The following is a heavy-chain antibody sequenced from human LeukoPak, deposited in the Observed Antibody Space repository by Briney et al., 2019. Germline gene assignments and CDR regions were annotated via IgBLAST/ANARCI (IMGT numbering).Heavy chain of an antibody. CDR1: GFTFSDYE. CDR2: ISNSGSDI. CDR3: ARGNYDYGWGNFRKGSFDN. V-gene: IGHV3-11*01. Sequence: GGPLRLSCAASGFTFSDYEMGWIRQAPGKGLEWVSYISNSGSDIYYAESVKGRFTISRDNAENSLYLQMTSLRADDTAVYYCARGNYDYGWGNFRKGSFDNWGQGSLVTVSS. J-gene: IGHJ4*02. D-gene: IGHD3-16*01.